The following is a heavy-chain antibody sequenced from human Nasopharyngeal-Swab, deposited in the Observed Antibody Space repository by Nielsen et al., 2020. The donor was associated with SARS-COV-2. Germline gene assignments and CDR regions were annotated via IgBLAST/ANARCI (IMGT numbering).Heavy chain of an antibody. Sequence: GESLKISCAASGFTFSSYTMNWVRQAPGKRLESVSSISHTSDYIYYAESVKGRFTISRDNAKNSLFLQMNSRRAEETAIYYCVRGSYGHYDSWGQGALITVSS. CDR2: ISHTSDYI. V-gene: IGHV3-21*06. CDR1: GFTFSSYT. J-gene: IGHJ5*01. CDR3: VRGSYGHYDS. D-gene: IGHD4-17*01.